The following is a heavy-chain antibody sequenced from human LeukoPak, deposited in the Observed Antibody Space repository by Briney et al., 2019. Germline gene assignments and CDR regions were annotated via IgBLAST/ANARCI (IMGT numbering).Heavy chain of an antibody. CDR2: MSNDGGGT. CDR3: AKASAMIVVVSKHFDY. CDR1: GFTFDNYA. J-gene: IGHJ4*02. D-gene: IGHD3-22*01. Sequence: PGGSLSLSCAASGFTFDNYALGWVRQAPGKGLEWVSGMSNDGGGTYYAGSVKGRFTISRDNSKNTLYLQMNSLRAEDTALYYCAKASAMIVVVSKHFDYWGQGTLVTVSS. V-gene: IGHV3-23*01.